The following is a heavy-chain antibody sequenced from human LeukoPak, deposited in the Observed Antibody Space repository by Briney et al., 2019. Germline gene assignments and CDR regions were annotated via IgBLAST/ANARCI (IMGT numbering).Heavy chain of an antibody. J-gene: IGHJ6*03. CDR1: RYTFTGYY. Sequence: ASVKVSCKASRYTFTGYYMHWVRQAPGQGLEWMGIINPSGGSTSYAQKFQGRVTMTRDTSTSTAYIELRSLRSDDTAVYYCARMVGTTAYYYMDVWGKGTTVTVSS. V-gene: IGHV1-46*01. CDR2: INPSGGST. CDR3: ARMVGTTAYYYMDV. D-gene: IGHD2-21*02.